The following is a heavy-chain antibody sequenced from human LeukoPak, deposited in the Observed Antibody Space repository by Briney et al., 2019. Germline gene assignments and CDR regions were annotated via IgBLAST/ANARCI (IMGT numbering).Heavy chain of an antibody. J-gene: IGHJ3*02. V-gene: IGHV4-4*07. CDR2: IYTSGST. CDR3: ASSGAVAGRRWEFRAFDI. D-gene: IGHD6-19*01. Sequence: SETLSLTCTVSGGSISSYYWSWIRQPAGKGLEWIGRIYTSGSTNYNPSLKSRVTISVDTSKNQFSLKLSSVTAADTAVYYCASSGAVAGRRWEFRAFDIWGQGTMVTVSS. CDR1: GGSISSYY.